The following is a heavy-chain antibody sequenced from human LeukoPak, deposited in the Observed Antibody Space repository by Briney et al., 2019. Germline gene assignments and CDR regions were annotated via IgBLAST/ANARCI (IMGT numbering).Heavy chain of an antibody. CDR3: AKDLFSGDYLGGGFYYYGMDV. CDR2: ISYDGSNK. D-gene: IGHD4-17*01. Sequence: GGSLRLSCAASGFTFSSYGMHWVRQAPGKGLEWVAVISYDGSNKYYADSVKGRFTISRDNSKNTLYLQMNSLRAEDTAVYYCAKDLFSGDYLGGGFYYYGMDVWGQGTTVTVSS. J-gene: IGHJ6*02. CDR1: GFTFSSYG. V-gene: IGHV3-30*18.